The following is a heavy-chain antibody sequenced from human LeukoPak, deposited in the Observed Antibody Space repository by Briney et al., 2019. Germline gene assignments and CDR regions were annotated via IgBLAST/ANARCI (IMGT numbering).Heavy chain of an antibody. CDR3: ARVYITNDAFDI. Sequence: SESLSLTCTVSGGSISSGSYYWSWIRQPAGKGLEWIGRIFTSGSTNYNPSLKSRVTISLDTSKNQFSLRLSSVTAADTAVYYCARVYITNDAFDIWGQGTMVTVSS. CDR1: GGSISSGSYY. D-gene: IGHD3-3*01. CDR2: IFTSGST. J-gene: IGHJ3*02. V-gene: IGHV4-61*02.